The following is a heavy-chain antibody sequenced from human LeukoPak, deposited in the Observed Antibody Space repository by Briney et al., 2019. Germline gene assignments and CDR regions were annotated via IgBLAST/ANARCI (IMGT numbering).Heavy chain of an antibody. CDR1: GFTFSSYW. V-gene: IGHV3-7*02. J-gene: IGHJ6*02. CDR3: AGFSHKGV. CDR2: IKQDGSEE. Sequence: GGSLRLSCAASGFTFSSYWMSWVRQAPGKGLEWVANIKQDGSEEVYVDSVKGRFTISRDNAKNSLFLQMNTLRAEDTAAYYCAGFSHKGVWGQGTTVTVSS.